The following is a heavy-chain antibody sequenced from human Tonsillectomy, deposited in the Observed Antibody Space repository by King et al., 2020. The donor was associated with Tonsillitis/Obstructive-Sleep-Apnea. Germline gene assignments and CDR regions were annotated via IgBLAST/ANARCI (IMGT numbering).Heavy chain of an antibody. CDR3: ARDDVVGRYIDS. V-gene: IGHV1-46*01. Sequence: QLVQSGAEVKTPGASVKVSCRASGYSFTRNYIHWVRQARGQGLEWMGIINPSDGITTYAQKFQGRGTMTTDTSASTVYLELSSLRSEDTAVYYCARDDVVGRYIDSWGQGTLVTVSS. J-gene: IGHJ4*02. CDR2: INPSDGIT. CDR1: GYSFTRNY. D-gene: IGHD1-14*01.